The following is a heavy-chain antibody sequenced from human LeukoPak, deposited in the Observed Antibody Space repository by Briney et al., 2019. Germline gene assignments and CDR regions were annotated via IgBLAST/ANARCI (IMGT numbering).Heavy chain of an antibody. CDR3: ARYHSTWGLNY. Sequence: SETLSLTCTVSGGSISSYYWGWIRQPPGKGLEWIGSIYYSGSTYYTTSLKSRVTISIDTSNNQFSLKLTSVTAADTAVYYCARYHSTWGLNYWGQGTLVTVSS. CDR1: GGSISSYY. D-gene: IGHD2-2*01. CDR2: IYYSGST. V-gene: IGHV4-39*01. J-gene: IGHJ4*02.